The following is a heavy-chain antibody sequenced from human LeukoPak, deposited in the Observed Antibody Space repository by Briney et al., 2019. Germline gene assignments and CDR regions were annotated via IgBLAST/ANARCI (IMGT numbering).Heavy chain of an antibody. CDR1: GGSISSGDYY. CDR3: ARVILVGATLRGPFDY. CDR2: IYYSGST. Sequence: SQTLSLTCTVSGGSISSGDYYWSWIRQPPGKGLEWIGYIYYSGSTYYNPSLKSRVTISVDTSKNQFSLKLSSVTAADTAVYYCARVILVGATLRGPFDYRGQGTLVTVSS. V-gene: IGHV4-30-4*08. D-gene: IGHD1-26*01. J-gene: IGHJ4*02.